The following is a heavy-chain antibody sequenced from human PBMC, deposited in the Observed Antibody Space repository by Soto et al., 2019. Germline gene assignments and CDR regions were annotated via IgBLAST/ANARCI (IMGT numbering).Heavy chain of an antibody. D-gene: IGHD3-3*01. J-gene: IGHJ5*02. CDR3: GVNYDFWSGYPWPGFDP. CDR2: INHSGST. V-gene: IGHV4-34*01. Sequence: QVQLQQWGAGLLKPSETLSLTCAVYGGSFSGYYWSWIRQPPGKGLEWIGEINHSGSTNYKPSLKSRGSVSVDTSNNQCSLKLGSVAAADPAGYYCGVNYDFWSGYPWPGFDPWGQGSLVTVSS. CDR1: GGSFSGYY.